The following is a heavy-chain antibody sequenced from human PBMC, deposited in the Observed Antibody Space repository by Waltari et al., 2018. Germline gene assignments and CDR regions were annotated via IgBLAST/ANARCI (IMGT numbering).Heavy chain of an antibody. J-gene: IGHJ6*02. D-gene: IGHD3-16*02. V-gene: IGHV1-69*02. Sequence: QVQLVQSGAEVKKPGSSVKVSCKASGGTFSSYNISWVRKAPGQGLEWMGRIIPILVIANYAQKFQGRVTITADKSTSTAYMELSSLRSEDTAVYYCARGPGYTYYYGMDVWGQGTTVTVSS. CDR2: IIPILVIA. CDR1: GGTFSSYN. CDR3: ARGPGYTYYYGMDV.